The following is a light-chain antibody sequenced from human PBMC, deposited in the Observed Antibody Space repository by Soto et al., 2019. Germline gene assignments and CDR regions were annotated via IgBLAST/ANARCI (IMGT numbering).Light chain of an antibody. CDR1: SSDVGGYNY. V-gene: IGLV2-8*01. Sequence: QSALTQPPSASGSPGQSVTISCPGTSSDVGGYNYVSWYQQHPGKAPKLMIYEVSKRPSGVPDRFSGSKSGNTASLTVSGLQAEDEADYYCSSYAGSNNLVFGGGTKLTVI. CDR2: EVS. CDR3: SSYAGSNNLV. J-gene: IGLJ3*02.